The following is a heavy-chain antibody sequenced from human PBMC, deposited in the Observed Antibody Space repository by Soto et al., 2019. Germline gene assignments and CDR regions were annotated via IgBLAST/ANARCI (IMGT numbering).Heavy chain of an antibody. J-gene: IGHJ6*02. CDR1: GYTFTSYG. CDR2: ISAYNGNT. D-gene: IGHD6-19*01. Sequence: ASVKVSCKASGYTFTSYGISWVRQAPGQGLEWMGWISAYNGNTNYAQKLQGRVTMNTDTSTSTAYMEMRSLRSDDTAVYYCARDRNKAQWLVPYYYYGMDVWGQGTTVTVSS. V-gene: IGHV1-18*01. CDR3: ARDRNKAQWLVPYYYYGMDV.